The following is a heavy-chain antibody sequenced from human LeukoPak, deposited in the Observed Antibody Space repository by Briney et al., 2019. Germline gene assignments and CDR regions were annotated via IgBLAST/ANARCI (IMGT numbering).Heavy chain of an antibody. Sequence: GGSLRLSCAASGFTVSSKYMSWVRQAPGKGLEWVSIIFSGGSTYYADSVKGRFTISRDNSKNTLYLQMNRLRVEDTAVYYCARKVSGYETFDIWGQGTMVTVSS. D-gene: IGHD5-12*01. J-gene: IGHJ3*02. CDR2: IFSGGST. V-gene: IGHV3-66*01. CDR3: ARKVSGYETFDI. CDR1: GFTVSSKY.